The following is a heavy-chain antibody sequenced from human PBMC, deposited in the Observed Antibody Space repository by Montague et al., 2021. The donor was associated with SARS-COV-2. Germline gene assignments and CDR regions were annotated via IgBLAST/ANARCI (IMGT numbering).Heavy chain of an antibody. V-gene: IGHV3-20*04. CDR2: IKWNSEST. CDR1: GSTFDNYG. D-gene: IGHD5/OR15-5a*01. J-gene: IGHJ3*02. Sequence: SLRLSCAASGSTFDNYGMSWVRQPPGKGLEWVSGIKWNSESTDYGDSVKGRFTISRDNAKNTLYLQMNSLRVEDTALYYCVRGCLRGPFDIWGQGTMVTVS. CDR3: VRGCLRGPFDI.